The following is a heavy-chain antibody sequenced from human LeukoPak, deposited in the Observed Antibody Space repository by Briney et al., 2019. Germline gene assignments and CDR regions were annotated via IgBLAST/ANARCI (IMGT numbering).Heavy chain of an antibody. J-gene: IGHJ4*02. D-gene: IGHD3-22*01. CDR1: GFTFSDYY. Sequence: PGGSLRLSCAASGFTFSDYYMSWIRQAPGKGLEWVSSFSGSGGSTYYADSVKGRFTISRDNSKNTLYLQMNSLRAEDTAVYYCAKLPTKDSSGYSFPSDYWGQGTLVTVSS. CDR3: AKLPTKDSSGYSFPSDY. CDR2: FSGSGGST. V-gene: IGHV3-23*01.